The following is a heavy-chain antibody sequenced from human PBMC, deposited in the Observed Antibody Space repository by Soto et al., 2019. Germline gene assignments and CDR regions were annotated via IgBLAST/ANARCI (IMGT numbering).Heavy chain of an antibody. V-gene: IGHV1-58*01. CDR2: IVVGSGNT. J-gene: IGHJ6*02. CDR1: GFTFTSSA. CDR3: AAGWSHCSSTRCYVLTNITYYYYGMDV. Sequence: SVKVSCKASGFTFTSSAVQWVRQARGQRLEWIGWIVVGSGNTNYAQKFQERVTITRDMSTSTAYMELSSLRSEDTAVYYCAAGWSHCSSTRCYVLTNITYYYYGMDVWGQGTTVTVSS. D-gene: IGHD2-2*01.